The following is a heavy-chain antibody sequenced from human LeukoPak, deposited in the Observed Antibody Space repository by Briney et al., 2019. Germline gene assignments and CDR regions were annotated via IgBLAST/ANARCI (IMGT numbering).Heavy chain of an antibody. J-gene: IGHJ4*02. Sequence: PGRSLRLSCAASGFTFSSYGMHWVRQAPGKGLEWVAVIWYDGSNKYYADSVKGRFTISRDNSKNTLYLQMNSLRAEDTAVYYCAREVAYSSSWYDYWGQGTLVTVSS. CDR2: IWYDGSNK. D-gene: IGHD6-13*01. V-gene: IGHV3-33*01. CDR3: AREVAYSSSWYDY. CDR1: GFTFSSYG.